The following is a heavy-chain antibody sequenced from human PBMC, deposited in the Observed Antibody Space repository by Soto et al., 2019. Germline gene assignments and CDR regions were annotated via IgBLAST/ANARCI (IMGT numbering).Heavy chain of an antibody. CDR2: IYSGGST. J-gene: IGHJ4*02. CDR3: ARGVPITPGTFDY. CDR1: GFTVSSTY. Sequence: PGGSLRLSCAASGFTVSSTYMSWVRQAPGKGLEWISIIYSGGSTFYADSVKGRFTISRDNSKNTLYLQMNSLRAEDTAVYYCARGVPITPGTFDYRGQGTRVTVSS. V-gene: IGHV3-53*01. D-gene: IGHD5-12*01.